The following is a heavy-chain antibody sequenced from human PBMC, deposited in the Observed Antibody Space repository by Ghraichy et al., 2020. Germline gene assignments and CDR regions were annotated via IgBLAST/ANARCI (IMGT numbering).Heavy chain of an antibody. D-gene: IGHD2/OR15-2a*01. V-gene: IGHV3-30*02. CDR2: FRSDGTIK. Sequence: GESLNISCATSGFTFTSYGMHWVRQAPGKGLEWVAFFRSDGTIKYNGDSVKGRFTISRDTSKNTLYLQMNSLRPEDTAVYYCAKDNPVLQHWRQGTPVTVSS. CDR3: AKDNPVLQH. CDR1: GFTFTSYG. J-gene: IGHJ4*02.